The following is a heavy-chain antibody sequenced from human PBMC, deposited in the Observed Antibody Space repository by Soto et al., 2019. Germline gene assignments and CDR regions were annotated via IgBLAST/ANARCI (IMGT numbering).Heavy chain of an antibody. CDR3: AKSRLVVVSEFDY. CDR1: GFTFSSYA. J-gene: IGHJ4*02. V-gene: IGHV3-23*01. Sequence: EVQLLESGGGSVQPGGSLRLSCAASGFTFSSYAMSWVRQAPGKGLEWVSAISGSGGSTYYADSVKGRFTISRDNSKNTLYLQMNSLRAEDTAVYYCAKSRLVVVSEFDYWGQGTLVAVSS. D-gene: IGHD3-22*01. CDR2: ISGSGGST.